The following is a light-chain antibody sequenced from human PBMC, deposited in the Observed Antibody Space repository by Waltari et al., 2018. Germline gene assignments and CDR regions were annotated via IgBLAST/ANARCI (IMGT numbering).Light chain of an antibody. V-gene: IGLV2-14*01. Sequence: QSALTQPASVSGSPGQSINISCTGNSSDVGGNNYVSWYQQHPGQAPNLMIYEVSKRRSGVSNRFSGSKSGNTASLTISGLQAEDEADYYCSSYTSSTYVVFGGGTKLTVL. CDR3: SSYTSSTYVV. J-gene: IGLJ2*01. CDR2: EVS. CDR1: SSDVGGNNY.